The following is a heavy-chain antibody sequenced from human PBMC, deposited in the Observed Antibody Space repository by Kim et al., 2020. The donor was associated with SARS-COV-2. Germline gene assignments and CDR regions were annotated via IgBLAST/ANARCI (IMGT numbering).Heavy chain of an antibody. Sequence: GGSLRLSCAASGFTFSSYAMHWVRQAPGKGLEWVAVISYDGSNKYYADSVKGRFTISRDNSKNTLYLQMNSLRAEDTAVYYCARESGTTSDYDFWSGWANAFDIWGQGTMVTVSS. CDR3: ARESGTTSDYDFWSGWANAFDI. V-gene: IGHV3-30-3*01. D-gene: IGHD3-3*01. CDR2: ISYDGSNK. CDR1: GFTFSSYA. J-gene: IGHJ3*02.